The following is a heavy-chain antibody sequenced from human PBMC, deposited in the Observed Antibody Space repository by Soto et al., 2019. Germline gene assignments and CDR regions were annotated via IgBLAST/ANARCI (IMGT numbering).Heavy chain of an antibody. CDR2: ISGSGGST. CDR1: GFTFSSYA. V-gene: IGHV3-23*01. CDR3: AKVPGGYYYDSSGHY. Sequence: HPGGSLRLSCAASGFTFSSYAMSWVRQAPGKGLEWVPAISGSGGSTYYADSVKGRFTISRDNSKNTLYLQMNSLRAEDTAVYYCAKVPGGYYYDSSGHYWGQGTLVTVSS. J-gene: IGHJ4*02. D-gene: IGHD3-22*01.